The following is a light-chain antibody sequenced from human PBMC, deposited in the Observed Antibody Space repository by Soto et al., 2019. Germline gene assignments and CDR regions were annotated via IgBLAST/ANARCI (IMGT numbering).Light chain of an antibody. CDR3: QQYNNWPRT. CDR1: QSVSSN. J-gene: IGKJ2*01. Sequence: VVLPQSPATLSVPPGERATLSCRASQSVSSNLAWYQHKPGQGPRLLIYGASTRATGVPARFSGSGSGTEFTLTISSLRSEDFAVYYCQQYNNWPRTFGQGTKLEIK. V-gene: IGKV3-15*01. CDR2: GAS.